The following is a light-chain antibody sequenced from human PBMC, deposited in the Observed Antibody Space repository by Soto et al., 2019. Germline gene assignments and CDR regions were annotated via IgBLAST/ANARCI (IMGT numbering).Light chain of an antibody. CDR1: SGSIANNY. CDR3: QSYDTTVV. Sequence: NFMLTQPHSVSESPGETVTISCTRSSGSIANNYVQWYQQRPGSAPTIVIYEDDQRPSGVPDRFSGSTDSSSNSASLTISRLKTEDEADYYCQSYDTTVVFGGGTKVTVL. J-gene: IGLJ2*01. V-gene: IGLV6-57*03. CDR2: EDD.